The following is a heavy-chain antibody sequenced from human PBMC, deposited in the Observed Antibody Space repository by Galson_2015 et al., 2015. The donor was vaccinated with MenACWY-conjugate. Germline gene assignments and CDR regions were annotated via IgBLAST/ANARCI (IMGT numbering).Heavy chain of an antibody. CDR1: GFRFSSQW. CDR3: ARGGN. J-gene: IGHJ4*01. CDR2: INEDGSDK. D-gene: IGHD4-23*01. Sequence: SLRLSCAASGFRFSSQWVSWVRQAPGKGPECVASINEDGSDKSYMDSVKGRFTISRDNAQNSLSLQMNSLSVEDTAVYYCARGGNWGHGTLVTVSS. V-gene: IGHV3-7*03.